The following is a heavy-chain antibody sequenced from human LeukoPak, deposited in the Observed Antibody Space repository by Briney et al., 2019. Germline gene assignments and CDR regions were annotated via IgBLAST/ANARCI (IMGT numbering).Heavy chain of an antibody. CDR1: GYTFTSYG. V-gene: IGHV1-18*01. J-gene: IGHJ4*02. Sequence: ASMKVSCKASGYTFTSYGISWVRQAPGQGLEWMGWISGYNDNTNYEQKLQGRVTMTTDTSTNTAYMELRSLRSDDTAVYYCARAYSGSYFDYWGQGTLVTVSS. CDR3: ARAYSGSYFDY. CDR2: ISGYNDNT. D-gene: IGHD1-26*01.